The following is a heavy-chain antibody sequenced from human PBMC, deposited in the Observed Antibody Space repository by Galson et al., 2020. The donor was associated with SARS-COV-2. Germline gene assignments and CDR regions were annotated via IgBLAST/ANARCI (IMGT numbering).Heavy chain of an antibody. CDR3: ARAESGSYYTCFDY. Sequence: TGGSLRLSCAASGFTFSSYAMHWVRLAPGKGLEWVAVTSYDGSDRYYADSVKGRFTISRDNSKSTLNLQMNSLRAEDTAMYYCARAESGSYYTCFDYWGQGTLVTVSS. J-gene: IGHJ4*02. CDR1: GFTFSSYA. CDR2: TSYDGSDR. D-gene: IGHD1-26*01. V-gene: IGHV3-30*04.